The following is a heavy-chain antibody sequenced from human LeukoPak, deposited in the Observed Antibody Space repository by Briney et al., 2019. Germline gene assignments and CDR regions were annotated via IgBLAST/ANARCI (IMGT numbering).Heavy chain of an antibody. J-gene: IGHJ5*02. V-gene: IGHV3-30*02. CDR3: AKEDLFGVVNNWFDP. CDR2: IRYDGSNK. D-gene: IGHD3-3*01. Sequence: GGSLRLSCAASGFTFSSYGMHWVRQAPGKGLEWVAFIRYDGSNKYYADSVKGRFTISRDNSKNTLYLQMNSLRAEDTAVYYCAKEDLFGVVNNWFDPWGQGTLVTVSS. CDR1: GFTFSSYG.